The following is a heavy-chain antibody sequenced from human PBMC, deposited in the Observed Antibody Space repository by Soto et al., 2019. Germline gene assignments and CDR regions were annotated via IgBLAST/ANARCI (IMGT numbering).Heavy chain of an antibody. V-gene: IGHV1-69*01. CDR1: GGTFSSYA. J-gene: IGHJ4*02. Sequence: QVQLVQSGAEVKTPGSSVKVSCKASGGTFSSYAISWVRQAPGQGLEWMGGIIPIFGTANYAQKFQGRVTITADESTSTAYMERSSLRSEDTAVYYCASGRGTYYYDSSGYWRFDYWGQGTLVTVSS. CDR3: ASGRGTYYYDSSGYWRFDY. CDR2: IIPIFGTA. D-gene: IGHD3-22*01.